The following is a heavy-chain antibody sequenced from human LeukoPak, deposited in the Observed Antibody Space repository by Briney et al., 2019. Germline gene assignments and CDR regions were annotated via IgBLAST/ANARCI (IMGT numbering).Heavy chain of an antibody. Sequence: ASVKVSCKASGYSFIGYYIHWVRQAPGQGLEWMGWINPNSGGANYAQKFQGRVTMTRDTSISTAYMELSRLRSDDTAVYYCARIAVADDYWGQGTLVTVSS. J-gene: IGHJ4*02. CDR3: ARIAVADDY. CDR2: INPNSGGA. V-gene: IGHV1-2*02. D-gene: IGHD6-19*01. CDR1: GYSFIGYY.